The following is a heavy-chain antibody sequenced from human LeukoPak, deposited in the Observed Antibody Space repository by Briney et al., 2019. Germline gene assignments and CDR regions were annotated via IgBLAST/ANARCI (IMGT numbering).Heavy chain of an antibody. CDR1: GFTFRSYN. CDR2: ITGGSTTI. J-gene: IGHJ4*02. D-gene: IGHD6-13*01. Sequence: PGGSLRLSCAASGFTFRSYNMNWVRQAPGKGLEWVSYITGGSTTIYYADSVKGRFTISRDNAKNSLYLQMNSLRAEDTAVYYCARIQGSSWDYWGQGTLVTVSS. CDR3: ARIQGSSWDY. V-gene: IGHV3-48*04.